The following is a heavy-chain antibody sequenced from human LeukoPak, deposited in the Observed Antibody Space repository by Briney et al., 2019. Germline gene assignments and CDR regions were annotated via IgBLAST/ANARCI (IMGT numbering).Heavy chain of an antibody. CDR1: VGSISGYY. D-gene: IGHD5-24*01. Sequence: PSETLSLTCTVSVGSISGYYWSWIRQPPGKGLEWIGYISYSGSINYNPSLKSRVTISVDTSKNHFSLNLSSVTAADTAVYYCARTITLYSYYMDVWGTGTTVTVSS. V-gene: IGHV4-59*01. CDR3: ARTITLYSYYMDV. J-gene: IGHJ6*03. CDR2: ISYSGSI.